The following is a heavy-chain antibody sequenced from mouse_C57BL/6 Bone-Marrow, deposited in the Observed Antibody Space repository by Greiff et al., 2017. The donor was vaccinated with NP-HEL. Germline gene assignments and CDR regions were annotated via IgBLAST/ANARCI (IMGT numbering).Heavy chain of an antibody. J-gene: IGHJ2*01. Sequence: EVQLQQSGPELVKPGASVKMSCKASGYTFTDYNMHWVKQSHGKSLEWIGYINPNNGGTSYTHKFKGKATLTVNKSSNTAYSEVRSLTSEDSAVYYWARSRVYYGRSYFDYWGQGTTLTVSS. V-gene: IGHV1-22*01. CDR1: GYTFTDYN. D-gene: IGHD1-1*01. CDR2: INPNNGGT. CDR3: ARSRVYYGRSYFDY.